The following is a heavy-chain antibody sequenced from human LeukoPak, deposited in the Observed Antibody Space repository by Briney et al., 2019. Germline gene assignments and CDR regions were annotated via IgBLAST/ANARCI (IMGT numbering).Heavy chain of an antibody. V-gene: IGHV4-39*07. CDR2: IYYSGST. J-gene: IGHJ4*02. CDR3: ARDSLRDGSGFRAFDY. CDR1: GGSISSSSYY. Sequence: PSETLSLTCTVSGGSISSSSYYWGWIRQPPGKGLEWIGSIYYSGSTYYNPSLKSRVTISVDTSKNQFSLKLSSVTAADTAVYYCARDSLRDGSGFRAFDYWGQGTLVTVSS. D-gene: IGHD3-10*01.